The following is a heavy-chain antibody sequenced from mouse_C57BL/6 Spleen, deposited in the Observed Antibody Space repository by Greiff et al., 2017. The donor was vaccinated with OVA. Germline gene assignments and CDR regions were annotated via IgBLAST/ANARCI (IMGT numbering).Heavy chain of an antibody. V-gene: IGHV1-15*01. CDR2: IDPETGGT. CDR1: GYTFTDYE. D-gene: IGHD3-3*01. Sequence: VQLQQSGAELVRPGASVTLSCKASGYTFTDYEMHWVKQTPVHGLEWIGAIDPETGGTAYNQKFKGTAILTADKSSSTAYMELRSLTSEDSAVYYRTRKGLDRGNYFDYWGQGTTLTVSS. J-gene: IGHJ2*01. CDR3: TRKGLDRGNYFDY.